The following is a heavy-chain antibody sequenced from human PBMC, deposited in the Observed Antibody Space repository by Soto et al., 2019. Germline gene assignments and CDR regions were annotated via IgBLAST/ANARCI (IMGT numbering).Heavy chain of an antibody. CDR3: ARGAVRDGYYFDY. D-gene: IGHD3-16*01. CDR1: GFPFSSYG. V-gene: IGHV3-33*01. Sequence: SLRLSCAASGFPFSSYGMHWVRQAPGKGLEWVEVIWYDGSNKYYADSVKGRFTISRDNSKNTLYLQMNSLRAEDTAVYYCARGAVRDGYYFDYWGQGTLVTV. CDR2: IWYDGSNK. J-gene: IGHJ4*02.